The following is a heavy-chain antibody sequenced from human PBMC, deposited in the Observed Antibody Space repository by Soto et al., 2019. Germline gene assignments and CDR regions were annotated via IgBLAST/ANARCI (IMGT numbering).Heavy chain of an antibody. CDR3: ARGGGYSYGYTYYHYYGTDV. V-gene: IGHV4-59*01. CDR2: IYYSGST. J-gene: IGHJ6*02. Sequence: SETLSLTCTVSGGSISSYYWSWIRQPPGKGLEWIGYIYYSGSTNYNPSLKSRVTISVDTSKNQFSLKLSSVTAADTAVYYCARGGGYSYGYTYYHYYGTDVWGQGTTVTVSS. D-gene: IGHD5-18*01. CDR1: GGSISSYY.